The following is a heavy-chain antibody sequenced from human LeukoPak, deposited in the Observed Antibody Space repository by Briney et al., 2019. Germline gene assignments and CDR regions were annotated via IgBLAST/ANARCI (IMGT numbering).Heavy chain of an antibody. D-gene: IGHD1-1*01. V-gene: IGHV1-69*01. Sequence: GASVKVSCKASGGTFSSYAISWVRQAPGQGLEWMGGIIPISGTPSYAQKFQGRVTLTADEFSGTAYMELTSLRSEDTGVYYCARAPVSGPTDLGSWGQGTLVTVSS. J-gene: IGHJ5*01. CDR1: GGTFSSYA. CDR2: IIPISGTP. CDR3: ARAPVSGPTDLGS.